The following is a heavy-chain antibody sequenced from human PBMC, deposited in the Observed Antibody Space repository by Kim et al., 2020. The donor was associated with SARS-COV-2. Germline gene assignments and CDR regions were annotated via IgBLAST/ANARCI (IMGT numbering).Heavy chain of an antibody. CDR1: GYTFTSYG. D-gene: IGHD6-13*01. CDR2: ISAYNGNT. Sequence: ASVKVSCKASGYTFTSYGISWVRQAPGQGLEWMGWISAYNGNTNYAQKLQGRVTMTTDTSTRTAYMELRSLRSDDTAVYYCARCQGQQLVYYYYGMDVWGQGTTVTVSS. J-gene: IGHJ6*02. CDR3: ARCQGQQLVYYYYGMDV. V-gene: IGHV1-18*01.